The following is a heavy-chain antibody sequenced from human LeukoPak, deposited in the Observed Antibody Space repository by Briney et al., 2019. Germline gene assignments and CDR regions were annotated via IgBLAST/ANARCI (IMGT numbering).Heavy chain of an antibody. CDR2: IYHSGST. Sequence: HSETLSLTCAVSGGSISSGGYSWSWIRQPPGKGLEWIGYIYHSGSTYYNPSLKSRVTISADRSKNQFSLKLSSVTAADTAVYYCARGGIQLWYTLGDAFDIWGQGTMVTVSS. J-gene: IGHJ3*02. CDR1: GGSISSGGYS. CDR3: ARGGIQLWYTLGDAFDI. V-gene: IGHV4-30-2*01. D-gene: IGHD5-18*01.